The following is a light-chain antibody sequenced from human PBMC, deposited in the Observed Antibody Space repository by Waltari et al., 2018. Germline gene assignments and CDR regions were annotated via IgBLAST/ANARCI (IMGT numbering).Light chain of an antibody. J-gene: IGLJ2*01. CDR1: SSDVGGYNY. V-gene: IGLV2-14*03. Sequence: QSALTQPASVSGSPGQSITISCTGTSSDVGGYNYVSWYQQHPGQAPKLMIYDVSNRPSGFSNRFSGSKSGNTASLTISGLQAEDEADYYCSSYTSSSTPVVFGGGTKLTVL. CDR2: DVS. CDR3: SSYTSSSTPVV.